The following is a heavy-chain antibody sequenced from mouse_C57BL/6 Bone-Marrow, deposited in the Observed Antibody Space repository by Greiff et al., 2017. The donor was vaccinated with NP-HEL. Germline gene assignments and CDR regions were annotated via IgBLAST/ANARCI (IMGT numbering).Heavy chain of an antibody. V-gene: IGHV5-6*01. Sequence: EVKLVESGGDLVKPGGSLKLSCAASGFTFSSYGMSWVRQSPDKRLEWVATISSGGSYTDYPDSVKGRFTISRDNAKNTLYLQMSSLKSEDTAMYYCARHGGQNYWGQGTTLTVSS. D-gene: IGHD1-1*02. CDR3: ARHGGQNY. J-gene: IGHJ2*01. CDR2: ISSGGSYT. CDR1: GFTFSSYG.